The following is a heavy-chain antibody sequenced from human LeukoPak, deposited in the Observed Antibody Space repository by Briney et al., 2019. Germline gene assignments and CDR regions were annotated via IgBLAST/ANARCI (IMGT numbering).Heavy chain of an antibody. Sequence: GASVKVSCKASGYTFTGYYMHWVRQAPGQGLEWMGWINPNSGGTNYAQKFQGGVTMTRDTSISTAYMELSRLRSDDTAVYYCARSLYSSSWYYFDYWGQGTLVTVSS. D-gene: IGHD6-13*01. V-gene: IGHV1-2*02. CDR1: GYTFTGYY. J-gene: IGHJ4*02. CDR3: ARSLYSSSWYYFDY. CDR2: INPNSGGT.